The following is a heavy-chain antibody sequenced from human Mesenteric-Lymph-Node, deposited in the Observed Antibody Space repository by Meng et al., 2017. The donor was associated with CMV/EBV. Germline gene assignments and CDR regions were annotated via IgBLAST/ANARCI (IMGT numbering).Heavy chain of an antibody. D-gene: IGHD2-21*01. CDR1: GGSFSGYY. V-gene: IGHV4-34*01. Sequence: CAVYGGSFSGYYWSWIRQPPGKGLEWIGEINHSGSTNYNPSLKSRVTISVDTSKNQFSLKLSSVTAADTAVYYCARARWGLNWFDPRGQGTLVTVSS. CDR2: INHSGST. CDR3: ARARWGLNWFDP. J-gene: IGHJ5*02.